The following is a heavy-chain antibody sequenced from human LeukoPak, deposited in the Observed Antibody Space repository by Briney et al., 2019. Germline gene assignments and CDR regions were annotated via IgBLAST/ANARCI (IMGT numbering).Heavy chain of an antibody. CDR1: DGSISSGDYY. Sequence: SETLSLTCTVSDGSISSGDYYWSWIRQPPGKGLEWIGYIYYSGSTYYNPSLKSRVTISVDTSKNQFSLKLSSVTAADTAVYYCARGRYCSSASCYIPHDAFDIWGQGTMVTVSS. J-gene: IGHJ3*02. CDR3: ARGRYCSSASCYIPHDAFDI. D-gene: IGHD2-2*02. CDR2: IYYSGST. V-gene: IGHV4-30-4*08.